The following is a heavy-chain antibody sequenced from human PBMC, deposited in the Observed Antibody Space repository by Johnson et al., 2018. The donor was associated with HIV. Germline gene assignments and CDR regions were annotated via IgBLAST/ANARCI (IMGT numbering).Heavy chain of an antibody. CDR3: AKGLVYADPDAAFDS. V-gene: IGHV3-30*02. Sequence: VESGGGVVQPGGSLRLSCAASGFTFSSYGMHWVRQAPGKGPEWVAFIRYDGSNKYYADSVKGRFTISRDNSKNTLFLQMNGLRAEETAVYYCAKGLVYADPDAAFDSWGQGTMVTVSS. D-gene: IGHD2-8*01. CDR1: GFTFSSYG. CDR2: IRYDGSNK. J-gene: IGHJ3*02.